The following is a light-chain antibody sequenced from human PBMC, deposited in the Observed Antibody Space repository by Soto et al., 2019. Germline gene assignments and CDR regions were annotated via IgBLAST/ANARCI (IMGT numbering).Light chain of an antibody. J-gene: IGKJ1*01. CDR3: QHYSNDSPTWA. V-gene: IGKV1-5*01. CDR1: QSIRNW. CDR2: DAS. Sequence: DIQMTQSPSTLSASVGDRVTITCRASQSIRNWLAWYQQKPGKAPNLLIFDASNLESGVPSRFSGGGSGTEFTLTISSLQPDYFATYYCQHYSNDSPTWAFGQGTKVEI.